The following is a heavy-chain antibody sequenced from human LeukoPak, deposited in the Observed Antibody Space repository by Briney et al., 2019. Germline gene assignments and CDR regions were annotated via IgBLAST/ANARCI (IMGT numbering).Heavy chain of an antibody. V-gene: IGHV4-34*01. CDR1: GGSFSTNY. Sequence: SETLSLTCAVYGGSFSTNYWSWIRQPPGKGLEWIGEINHSGSTNYNPSLKSRVTISVDTSKNQFSLKLSSVTAADTAVYYCATRSTTVTMGGYWGQGTLVTVSS. D-gene: IGHD4-17*01. CDR3: ATRSTTVTMGGY. J-gene: IGHJ4*02. CDR2: INHSGST.